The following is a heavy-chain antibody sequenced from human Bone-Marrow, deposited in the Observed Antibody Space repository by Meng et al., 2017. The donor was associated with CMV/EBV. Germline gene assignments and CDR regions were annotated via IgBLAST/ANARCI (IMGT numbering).Heavy chain of an antibody. CDR3: ASPQQLVHRGDY. J-gene: IGHJ4*02. Sequence: GESLKISCAASGFAFSSYAMHWVRQAPGKGLEWVAVISYDGSNKYYADSVKGRFTISRGNSKNTLYLQMNSLRAEDTAVYYCASPQQLVHRGDYWGQGTLVTVSS. V-gene: IGHV3-30*04. CDR1: GFAFSSYA. CDR2: ISYDGSNK. D-gene: IGHD6-13*01.